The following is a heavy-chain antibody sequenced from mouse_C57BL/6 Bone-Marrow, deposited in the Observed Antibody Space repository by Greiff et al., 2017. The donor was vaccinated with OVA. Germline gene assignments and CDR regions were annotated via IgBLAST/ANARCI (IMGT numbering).Heavy chain of an antibody. CDR3: ARLWLRRGGDY. V-gene: IGHV1-64*01. Sequence: QVQLQQPGAELVKPGASVKLSCKASGYTFTSYWMHWVKQRPGQGLGWIGMIHPNSGSTNYNEKFKSKATLTVDKSSSTAYMQLSSLTSEDSAVYYCARLWLRRGGDYWGQGTTLTVSS. CDR1: GYTFTSYW. D-gene: IGHD2-2*01. CDR2: IHPNSGST. J-gene: IGHJ2*01.